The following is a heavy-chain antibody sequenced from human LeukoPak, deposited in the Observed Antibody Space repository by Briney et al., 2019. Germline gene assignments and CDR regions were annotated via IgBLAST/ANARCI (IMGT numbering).Heavy chain of an antibody. Sequence: PSETLSLTCTVSGGSISSYYWSWIRQPPGKGLEWIGYIYYSGSTNYNPSLKSRVTISVDTSKNQFSLKLSSVTAADTAVYYCARDIAAAGTWSWFDPWGQGTLVTVSS. CDR3: ARDIAAAGTWSWFDP. D-gene: IGHD6-13*01. CDR2: IYYSGST. CDR1: GGSISSYY. V-gene: IGHV4-59*01. J-gene: IGHJ5*02.